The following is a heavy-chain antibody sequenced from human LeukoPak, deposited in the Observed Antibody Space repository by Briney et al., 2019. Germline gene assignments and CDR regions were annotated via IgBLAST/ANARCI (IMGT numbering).Heavy chain of an antibody. CDR1: GFTFSSYA. CDR3: AKIDRRSIAAAGRGEDY. CDR2: ISGSGGST. Sequence: PGGSLRLSCAASGFTFSSYAMSWVRQAPGKGLEWVSAISGSGGSTYYADSVKGRFTISRDNSKNTLYLQMNSLRAEDTAVYYCAKIDRRSIAAAGRGEDYWGQGTLVTVSS. V-gene: IGHV3-23*01. J-gene: IGHJ4*02. D-gene: IGHD6-13*01.